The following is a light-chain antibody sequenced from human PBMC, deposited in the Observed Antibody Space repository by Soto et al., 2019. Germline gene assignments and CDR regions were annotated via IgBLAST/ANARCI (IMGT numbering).Light chain of an antibody. CDR2: EVS. J-gene: IGLJ1*01. CDR1: SSDAGGYNY. CDR3: SSYTSSSTLYV. Sequence: QSALTQPASVSGSPGQSITISCTETSSDAGGYNYVSWYQQHPGKAPKLMIYEVSNRPSGVSNRFSGSKSGNTASLTISGLQAEDEADYYCSSYTSSSTLYVFGTGTKLTVL. V-gene: IGLV2-14*01.